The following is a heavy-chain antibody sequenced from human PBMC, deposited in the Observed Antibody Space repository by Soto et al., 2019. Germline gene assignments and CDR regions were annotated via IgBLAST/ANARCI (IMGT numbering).Heavy chain of an antibody. Sequence: KPSETLSLTCTVSYGSISNYYWNWIRQPPGKGLEWIGYIYYTGNTNSNPSLKSRVTLSLDTSKNQLSLKLTSVTPADTAVYYCARESDIPYGIDVWGQGTTVTVSS. V-gene: IGHV4-59*01. CDR3: ARESDIPYGIDV. CDR1: YGSISNYY. J-gene: IGHJ6*02. CDR2: IYYTGNT.